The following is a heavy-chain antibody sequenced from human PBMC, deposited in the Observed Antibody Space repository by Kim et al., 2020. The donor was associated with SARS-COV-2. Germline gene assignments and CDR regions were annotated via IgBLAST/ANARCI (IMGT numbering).Heavy chain of an antibody. CDR2: FNGDGSST. D-gene: IGHD3-22*01. J-gene: IGHJ4*02. V-gene: IGHV3-74*01. CDR1: GFSLINYW. Sequence: GGSLRLSCAASGFSLINYWMHWVRQAPGKGLVWVSRFNGDGSSTSYADSVKGRFTISRDSAKNTLYLQMNSLRVEDTALYYCVRRYYDSSGYYYFDNWGQGTPVTVSS. CDR3: VRRYYDSSGYYYFDN.